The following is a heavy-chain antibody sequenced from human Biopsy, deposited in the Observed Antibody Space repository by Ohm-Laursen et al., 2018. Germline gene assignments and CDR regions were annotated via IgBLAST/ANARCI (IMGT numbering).Heavy chain of an antibody. V-gene: IGHV4-59*01. CDR1: GGPISSDW. J-gene: IGHJ4*02. Sequence: TLSLIRTVSGGPISSDWRSWIRQTPGKGLEGIGDIYYSGSTNYNPSLKRRVTISVGKSKNHLSLELSSVTPADTAVYYCARVGVGAPSIDYFDSWGQGALVTVSS. CDR2: IYYSGST. CDR3: ARVGVGAPSIDYFDS. D-gene: IGHD1-26*01.